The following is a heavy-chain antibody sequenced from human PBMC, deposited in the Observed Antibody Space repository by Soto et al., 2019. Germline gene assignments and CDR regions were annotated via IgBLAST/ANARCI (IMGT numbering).Heavy chain of an antibody. CDR3: ARAGSIAARPGDWFDP. CDR1: GDSVSSNSAA. Sequence: SQTLSLTCAISGDSVSSNSAAWNWIRQSPSRGLEWLGRTYYRSKWYNDYAVSVKSRITINPDTSKNQLSLQLNSVTPEDTAVYYCARAGSIAARPGDWFDPWGQGTLVTVSS. D-gene: IGHD6-6*01. CDR2: TYYRSKWYN. J-gene: IGHJ5*02. V-gene: IGHV6-1*01.